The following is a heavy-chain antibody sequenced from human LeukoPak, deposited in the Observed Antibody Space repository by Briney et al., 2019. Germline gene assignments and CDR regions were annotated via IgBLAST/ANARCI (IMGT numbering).Heavy chain of an antibody. Sequence: GGSLRLSCAASGFTFSNYWMSWVRQAPGKGLEWVSAISGSGGSTYYADSEKGRFTISRDNSKNTLYLQMNSLRAEDTAVYYCAKGGDYGDYIYPFDYWGQGTLVTVSS. CDR1: GFTFSNYW. V-gene: IGHV3-23*01. D-gene: IGHD4-17*01. J-gene: IGHJ4*02. CDR3: AKGGDYGDYIYPFDY. CDR2: ISGSGGST.